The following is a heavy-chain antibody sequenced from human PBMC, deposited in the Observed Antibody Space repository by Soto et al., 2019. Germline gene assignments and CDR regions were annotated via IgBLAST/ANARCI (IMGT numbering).Heavy chain of an antibody. V-gene: IGHV3-48*03. J-gene: IGHJ4*02. D-gene: IGHD3-9*01. CDR2: ISSSGSTI. Sequence: HPXGSLRLSCAASGFTFSSYEMNWVRQAPGKGLEWVSYISSSGSTIYYADSVKGRFTISRDNAKNSLYLQMNSLRAEDTAVYYCARGPLVGDYDILTGSFDYWGQGTLVTVSS. CDR1: GFTFSSYE. CDR3: ARGPLVGDYDILTGSFDY.